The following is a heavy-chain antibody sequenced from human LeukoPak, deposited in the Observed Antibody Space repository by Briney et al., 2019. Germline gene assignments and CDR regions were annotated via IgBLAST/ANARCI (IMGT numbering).Heavy chain of an antibody. Sequence: ASVKASCKAFGYTFTSYGVSWVRQAPGQGLEWMGWISAYNGNTNYAQNLQGRVTMTTDTSTSTAYLELRSLRSDDTAVYYCARGAYCGGDCSSSDAFDIWGQGTMVSVSS. V-gene: IGHV1-18*01. CDR1: GYTFTSYG. J-gene: IGHJ3*02. CDR3: ARGAYCGGDCSSSDAFDI. CDR2: ISAYNGNT. D-gene: IGHD2-21*02.